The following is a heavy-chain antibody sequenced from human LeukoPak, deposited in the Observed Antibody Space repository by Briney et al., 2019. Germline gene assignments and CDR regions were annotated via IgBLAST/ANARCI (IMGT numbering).Heavy chain of an antibody. J-gene: IGHJ3*02. V-gene: IGHV5-51*01. CDR1: GYSFTSYW. D-gene: IGHD6-19*01. CDR2: IYPGDSDT. CDR3: ARHAYSSGWPDAFDI. Sequence: GESLKISCKGSGYSFTSYWIGWVRQMPGKGLGWMGIIYPGDSDTRYSPSFQGQVTISADKSISTAYLQWSSLKASDTAMYYCARHAYSSGWPDAFDIWGQGTMVTVSS.